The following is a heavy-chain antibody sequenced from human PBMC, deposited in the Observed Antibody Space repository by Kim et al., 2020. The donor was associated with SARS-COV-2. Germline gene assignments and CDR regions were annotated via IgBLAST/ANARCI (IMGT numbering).Heavy chain of an antibody. Sequence: SETLSLTCAVYGGSFSGYYWSWIRQPPGKGLEWIGEINHSGSTNYNPSLKSRVTISVDMSKNQFSLKLSSVTAADTAVYYCARGIPRRITMVRGVGGFDYWGQGTLVTVSS. D-gene: IGHD3-10*01. CDR3: ARGIPRRITMVRGVGGFDY. CDR2: INHSGST. V-gene: IGHV4-34*01. J-gene: IGHJ4*02. CDR1: GGSFSGYY.